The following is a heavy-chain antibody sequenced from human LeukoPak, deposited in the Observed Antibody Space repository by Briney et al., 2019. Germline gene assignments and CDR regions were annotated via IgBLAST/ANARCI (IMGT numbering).Heavy chain of an antibody. V-gene: IGHV1-8*01. CDR2: MNPNSGNT. J-gene: IGHJ4*02. Sequence: ASVKVSCKASGYTFTSYDINWVRQATGQGLEWMGWMNPNSGNTGYAQKFQGRVTMTRNTSISTAYMELSSLRSEDTAVYYCAKDARTIIAVAGTFDEWGQGTLVTVSS. CDR3: AKDARTIIAVAGTFDE. CDR1: GYTFTSYD. D-gene: IGHD6-19*01.